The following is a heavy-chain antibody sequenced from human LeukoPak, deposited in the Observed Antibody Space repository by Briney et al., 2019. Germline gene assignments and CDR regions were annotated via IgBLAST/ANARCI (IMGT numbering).Heavy chain of an antibody. J-gene: IGHJ5*02. CDR2: IKQDGSEK. V-gene: IGHV3-7*01. CDR1: GFTSSGYW. Sequence: GGSMRLSCVDSGFTSSGYWMHWVRQAPGKGLEWVANIKQDGSEKYYVDSVKGRFTISRDNAKNSLYLQMNSLRAEETAVYYCARDADDDFWRGYSKGWFDPWGQGTLVTVSS. D-gene: IGHD3-3*01. CDR3: ARDADDDFWRGYSKGWFDP.